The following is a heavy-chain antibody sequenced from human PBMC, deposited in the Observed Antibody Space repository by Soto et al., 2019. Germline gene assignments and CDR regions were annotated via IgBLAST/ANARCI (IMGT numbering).Heavy chain of an antibody. Sequence: PWGPLRLSWGASGGTCGDFAGHRVRQAPGKGLEWVAVIWYDGSNKYYADSVKGRFTISRDNSKNMVSLQMSSLRAEDTAIYYCGKRGESTVLAYGGQGAPAPVS. CDR3: GKRGESTVLAY. CDR1: GGTCGDFA. V-gene: IGHV3-33*08. J-gene: IGHJ1*01. D-gene: IGHD3-10*01. CDR2: IWYDGSNK.